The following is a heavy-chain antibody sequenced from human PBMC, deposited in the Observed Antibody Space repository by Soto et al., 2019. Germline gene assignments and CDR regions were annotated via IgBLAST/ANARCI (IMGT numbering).Heavy chain of an antibody. CDR3: AKTRRGYDMFFYGLDV. V-gene: IGHV3-30*18. J-gene: IGHJ6*02. D-gene: IGHD5-12*01. Sequence: QVHLVESGGGVAHPGRSLRLACAASEFRFGDYGMHWVRQAPGKGLEWVAAIPNAGSKKYDGDSVQGRFTISRDDSKSTVYVQMDSLKPEDTAVYYCAKTRRGYDMFFYGLDVWGQGTTVTVSS. CDR1: EFRFGDYG. CDR2: IPNAGSKK.